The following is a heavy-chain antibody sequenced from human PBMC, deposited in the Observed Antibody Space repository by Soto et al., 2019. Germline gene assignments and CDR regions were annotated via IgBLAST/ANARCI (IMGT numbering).Heavy chain of an antibody. D-gene: IGHD2-15*01. J-gene: IGHJ4*02. CDR1: GFTFSSYA. Sequence: DVQLLESGGGLVQPGGSLRLSCAASGFTFSSYAMGWVRQGPGKGLEWVAVVSIGGSTQYADSVRGRFIISRDNSKNTLSLQINSLTAEDTALYFCAKRRGAGGHFDYWGQGALVTVSS. CDR2: VSIGGST. CDR3: AKRRGAGGHFDY. V-gene: IGHV3-23*01.